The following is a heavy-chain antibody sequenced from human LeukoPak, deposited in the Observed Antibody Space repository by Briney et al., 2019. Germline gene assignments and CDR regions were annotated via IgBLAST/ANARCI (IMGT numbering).Heavy chain of an antibody. CDR2: IKSKTDGGTT. CDR1: KFAFSSYA. V-gene: IGHV3-15*01. D-gene: IGHD5-18*01. CDR3: TTVSWIQLWYYYYYGMDV. Sequence: GGSLRLSCAASKFAFSSYAMSWVRQAPGKGLEWVGRIKSKTDGGTTDYAAPVKGRFTFSRDDSKNTLYLQMNSLKTEDTAVYYCTTVSWIQLWYYYYYGMDVWGQGTTVTVSS. J-gene: IGHJ6*02.